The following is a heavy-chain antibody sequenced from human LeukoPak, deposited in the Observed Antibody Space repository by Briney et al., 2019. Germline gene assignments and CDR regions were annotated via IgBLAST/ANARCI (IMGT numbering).Heavy chain of an antibody. CDR1: GFTFSSYG. CDR2: ISYDGSNK. Sequence: PGGSLRLSCAASGFTFSSYGMHWVRQAPGKGLEWVAVISYDGSNKYYADSVKGRFTISRDNSKNTLYLQMNSLRAEDTAVYYCAKEGGRDYGGPIGPGFGAFDIWGQGTMVTVSS. CDR3: AKEGGRDYGGPIGPGFGAFDI. V-gene: IGHV3-30*18. J-gene: IGHJ3*02. D-gene: IGHD4-23*01.